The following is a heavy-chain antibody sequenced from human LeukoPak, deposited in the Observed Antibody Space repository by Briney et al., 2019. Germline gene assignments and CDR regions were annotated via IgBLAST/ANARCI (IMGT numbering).Heavy chain of an antibody. CDR1: GDTFTSYD. CDR3: ARGLAQGDFWSGSRYYYYMDV. V-gene: IGHV1-8*01. D-gene: IGHD3-3*01. CDR2: MNPNSGNT. Sequence: ASVKISCKASGDTFTSYDINWVRQATGQGREWMGWMNPNSGNTGYSQKFQGRVTMTRNTSISTAYMELSSLRSEDTAVYYCARGLAQGDFWSGSRYYYYMDVWGRGTTVTVSS. J-gene: IGHJ6*03.